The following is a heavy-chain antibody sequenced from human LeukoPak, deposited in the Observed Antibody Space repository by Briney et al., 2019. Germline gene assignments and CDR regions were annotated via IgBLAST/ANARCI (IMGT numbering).Heavy chain of an antibody. CDR2: ISAYNGNT. D-gene: IGHD6-6*01. J-gene: IGHJ4*02. V-gene: IGHV1-18*01. CDR3: ARGIEYSSSFPFDY. Sequence: GASVKVSCKASGYTFTSYGISWVRQAPGQGLEWVGWISAYNGNTNYAQKLQGRVTMTTDTSTSTAYMELRSLRSDDTAVYYCARGIEYSSSFPFDYWGQGTLVTVSS. CDR1: GYTFTSYG.